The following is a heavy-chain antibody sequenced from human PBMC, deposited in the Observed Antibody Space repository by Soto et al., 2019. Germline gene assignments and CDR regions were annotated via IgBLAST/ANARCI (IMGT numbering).Heavy chain of an antibody. D-gene: IGHD7-27*01. Sequence: GGSLRLSCAASGFSFSISPMHWVRQAPGKGPEWVALISYDGTNKFYADSVKGRFTISRDNSKSTLYLQVDSLRPEDAAVYYCERDPKTSGGQHWAFNYFDSWGQGTLVNV. V-gene: IGHV3-30-3*01. CDR2: ISYDGTNK. J-gene: IGHJ4*02. CDR1: GFSFSISP. CDR3: ERDPKTSGGQHWAFNYFDS.